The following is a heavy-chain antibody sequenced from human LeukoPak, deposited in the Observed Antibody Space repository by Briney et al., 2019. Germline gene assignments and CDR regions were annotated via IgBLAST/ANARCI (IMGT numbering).Heavy chain of an antibody. D-gene: IGHD6-19*01. CDR1: GFTVSGNY. CDR3: SRSSGWLSVY. V-gene: IGHV3-49*04. J-gene: IGHJ4*02. Sequence: GGSLRLSCAASGFTVSGNYMSWVRQAPGKGLEWIGFIRRKLDGGTAEYAASVKGRFTISRDDSTSIAYLQMNSLKTEDTAVYYCSRSSGWLSVYWGQGTLVTVSS. CDR2: IRRKLDGGTA.